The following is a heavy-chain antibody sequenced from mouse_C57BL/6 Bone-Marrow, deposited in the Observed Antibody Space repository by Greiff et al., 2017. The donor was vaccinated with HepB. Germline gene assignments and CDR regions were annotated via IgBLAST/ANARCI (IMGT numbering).Heavy chain of an antibody. CDR2: IYPSDSET. CDR3: ARRSNYEGVCWYFDV. CDR1: GYTFTSYW. D-gene: IGHD2-5*01. Sequence: VQLQQSGAELVRPGSSVKLSCKASGYTFTSYWMDWVKQRPGQGLEWIGNIYPSDSETHYNQKFKDKATLTVDKSSSTAYMQLSSLTSEDSAVYYCARRSNYEGVCWYFDVWGTGTTVTVSS. J-gene: IGHJ1*03. V-gene: IGHV1-61*01.